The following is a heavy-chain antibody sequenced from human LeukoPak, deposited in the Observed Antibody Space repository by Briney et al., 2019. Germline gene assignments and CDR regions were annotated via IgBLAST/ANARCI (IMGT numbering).Heavy chain of an antibody. CDR1: GGSFSGYY. D-gene: IGHD6-13*01. J-gene: IGHJ4*02. CDR3: ARNSRYSSSWYGGYFDY. CDR2: INHSGST. Sequence: SETLSLTCAVYGGSFSGYYWSWIRQPPGKGLGWIGEINHSGSTNYNPSLKSRVTISVDTSKNQFSLKLSSVTAADTAVYYCARNSRYSSSWYGGYFDYWGQGTLVTVSS. V-gene: IGHV4-34*01.